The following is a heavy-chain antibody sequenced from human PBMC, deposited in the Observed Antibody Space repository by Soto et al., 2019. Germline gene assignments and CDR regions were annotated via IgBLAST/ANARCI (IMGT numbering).Heavy chain of an antibody. CDR2: INPNSGGT. D-gene: IGHD1-26*01. V-gene: IGHV1-2*02. J-gene: IGHJ3*02. CDR1: GYTFTVYY. CDR3: ASSKILYSGLLVGTRSAFDI. Sequence: GASVKVSCKASGYTFTVYYMHCVLQSPVQWLEWMGCINPNSGGTNYAQKFQGRVTMTRDTSISTAYMELSRLRSDDTAVYYCASSKILYSGLLVGTRSAFDIWGQGTMVTVSS.